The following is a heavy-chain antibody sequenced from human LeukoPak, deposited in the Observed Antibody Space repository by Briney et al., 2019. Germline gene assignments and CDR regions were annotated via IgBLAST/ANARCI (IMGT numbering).Heavy chain of an antibody. CDR3: TTELGLYYFDY. V-gene: IGHV3-15*01. CDR1: GFTFSNAW. J-gene: IGHJ4*02. D-gene: IGHD7-27*01. Sequence: PGGSLRLSCAASGFTFSNAWMSWVRQAPGKGLEWVGRIKSKTDGGTADYAAPVKGRFTISRDDSKNTLYLQMNSLKTEDTAVYYCTTELGLYYFDYWGQGTLVTVSS. CDR2: IKSKTDGGTA.